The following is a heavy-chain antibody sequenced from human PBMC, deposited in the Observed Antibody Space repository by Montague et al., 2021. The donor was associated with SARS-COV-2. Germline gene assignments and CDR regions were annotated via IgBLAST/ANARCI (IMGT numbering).Heavy chain of an antibody. CDR1: GYIFSSYS. Sequence: SVKVSCEASGYIFSSYSISWVRQAPGQGLEWMGWISTYDYKTNYAQMVQGRVTVTTDTSTSTVYMELRSLRSDDTAVYYCARDWYCRGGRCHNTFDIWGQGTLVTVSS. CDR3: ARDWYCRGGRCHNTFDI. J-gene: IGHJ3*02. V-gene: IGHV1-18*01. CDR2: ISTYDYKT. D-gene: IGHD2-15*01.